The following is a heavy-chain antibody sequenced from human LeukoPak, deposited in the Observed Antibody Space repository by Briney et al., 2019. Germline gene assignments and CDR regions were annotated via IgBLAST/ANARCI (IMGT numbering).Heavy chain of an antibody. V-gene: IGHV1-69*05. Sequence: SLKVSCKASGGTFSSYAISWVRQAPGQGLEWMGGIIPIFGTANYAQKFQGRVTITTDESTGTAYMELSSLRSEDTAVYYCARGRDGYNTRWGQGTLVTVSS. CDR1: GGTFSSYA. J-gene: IGHJ1*01. CDR2: IIPIFGTA. CDR3: ARGRDGYNTR. D-gene: IGHD5-24*01.